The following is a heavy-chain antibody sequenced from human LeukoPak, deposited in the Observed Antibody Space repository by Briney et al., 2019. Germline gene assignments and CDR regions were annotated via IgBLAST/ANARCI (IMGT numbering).Heavy chain of an antibody. Sequence: PGGSLRLSCAASGFTFSSYGMHWVRQAPGKGLEWVAFIRYDGSNKYYADSVKGRFTISRDNSKNTLYLQMNSLRAEDTAVYYCAKEGITARPLDYWGQGTLVTVSS. CDR3: AKEGITARPLDY. V-gene: IGHV3-30*02. CDR2: IRYDGSNK. D-gene: IGHD6-6*01. J-gene: IGHJ4*02. CDR1: GFTFSSYG.